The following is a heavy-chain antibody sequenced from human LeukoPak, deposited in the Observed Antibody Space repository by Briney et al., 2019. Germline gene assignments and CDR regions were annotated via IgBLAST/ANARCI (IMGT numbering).Heavy chain of an antibody. Sequence: GGSLRLSCAASGFTFSSSAMSWVRQAPGKGLEWVANIKQDGSEKYYVDSVKGRFTISRDNAKNSLYLQMNSLRAEDTAVYYCARELRYSYGYSYYYYYMDVWGKGTTVTVSS. CDR3: ARELRYSYGYSYYYYYMDV. CDR2: IKQDGSEK. V-gene: IGHV3-7*01. D-gene: IGHD5-18*01. J-gene: IGHJ6*03. CDR1: GFTFSSSA.